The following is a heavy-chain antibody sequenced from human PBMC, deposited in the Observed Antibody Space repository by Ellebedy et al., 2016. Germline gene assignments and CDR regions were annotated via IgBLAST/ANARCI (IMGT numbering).Heavy chain of an antibody. CDR1: GYTFTSYG. CDR2: ISAYNGNT. CDR3: ARDLRGVGATRSFDY. Sequence: ASVKVSCKASGYTFTSYGISWVRQAPGQGLEWMGWISAYNGNTNYAQKLQGRVTMTTDTSTSTAYMELRSLRSDDTAVYYCARDLRGVGATRSFDYWGQGTLVTVSS. J-gene: IGHJ4*02. V-gene: IGHV1-18*01. D-gene: IGHD1-26*01.